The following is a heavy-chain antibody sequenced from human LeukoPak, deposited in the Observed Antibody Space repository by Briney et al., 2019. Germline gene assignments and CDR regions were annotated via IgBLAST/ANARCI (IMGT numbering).Heavy chain of an antibody. D-gene: IGHD2-15*01. CDR2: INPNSGGT. J-gene: IGHJ4*02. CDR3: ARGRGKVGYCSGGSFYDFDC. CDR1: GYTFTGYY. Sequence: GASVTASCKASGYTFTGYYMHWVRQAPGEGLEWMGWINPNSGGTNYAQEFQGRVTMTRDTSISTAYMELSRLRSDDTAVYYCARGRGKVGYCSGGSFYDFDCWGQGTLVTVSS. V-gene: IGHV1-2*02.